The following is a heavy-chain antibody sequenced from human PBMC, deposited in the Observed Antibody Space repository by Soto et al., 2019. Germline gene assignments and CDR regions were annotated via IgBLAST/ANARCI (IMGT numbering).Heavy chain of an antibody. D-gene: IGHD2-15*01. V-gene: IGHV1-69*01. CDR3: ARDPLGDCSGGSCYEDY. CDR1: GGTFRSYA. CDR2: IIPIFGTA. J-gene: IGHJ4*02. Sequence: QVQLVQSGAEVKTPGSSVKVSCKASGGTFRSYAISWVRQAPGQGLEWMGGIIPIFGTANYAQKFQGRATITADESTSTADMEMSSLGSEDTAVYYCARDPLGDCSGGSCYEDYWGQGTLVTVSS.